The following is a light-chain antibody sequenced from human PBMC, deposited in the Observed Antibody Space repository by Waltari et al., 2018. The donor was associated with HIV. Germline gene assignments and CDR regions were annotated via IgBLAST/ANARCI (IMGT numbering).Light chain of an antibody. Sequence: DIIMTQSPDSLAVSLGERVPLTCKSSLNILYNSDNKNYLAWYQQKAGQAPRVLISWASTRPVGVPSSIRTFGVPERFSGSGSGTNFSLTISSLQEDDVAVYYCQQYYSLPPTFGGGTRVERK. CDR2: WAS. V-gene: IGKV4-1*01. J-gene: IGKJ4*01. CDR3: QQYYSLPPT. CDR1: LNILYNSDNKNY.